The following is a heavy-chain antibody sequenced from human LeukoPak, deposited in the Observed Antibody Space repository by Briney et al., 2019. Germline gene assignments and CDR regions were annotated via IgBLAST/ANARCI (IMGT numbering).Heavy chain of an antibody. CDR2: ISYDGSNK. V-gene: IGHV3-30-3*01. D-gene: IGHD1-26*01. CDR1: GFTFSSYA. CDR3: ARDRLVGATYYYGMDV. J-gene: IGHJ6*02. Sequence: GGSLRLSCAASGFTFSSYAMHWVRQAPGKGLEGVAVISYDGSNKYYADSVKGRFTISRDNSKNTLYLQMNSLRAEDTAVYYCARDRLVGATYYYGMDVWGQGTTVTVSS.